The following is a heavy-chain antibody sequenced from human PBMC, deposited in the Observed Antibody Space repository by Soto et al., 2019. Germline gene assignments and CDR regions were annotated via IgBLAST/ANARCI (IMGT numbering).Heavy chain of an antibody. D-gene: IGHD5-12*01. CDR2: ISSSSSTI. J-gene: IGHJ4*02. CDR1: GFTFSSYS. Sequence: GGSLRLSCAASGFTFSSYSMNWVRQAPGKGLEWVSYISSSSSTIYYADSVKGRFTISRDNAKNSLYLQMNSLRAEDTAVYYCASQWLRSTDYWGQGTLVTVSS. CDR3: ASQWLRSTDY. V-gene: IGHV3-48*01.